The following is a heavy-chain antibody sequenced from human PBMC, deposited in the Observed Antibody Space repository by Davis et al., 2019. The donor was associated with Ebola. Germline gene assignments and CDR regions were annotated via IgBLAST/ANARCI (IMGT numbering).Heavy chain of an antibody. Sequence: GESLKISCAASGFTFSDYYMSWIRQAPGKGLERVSYISSSSSTIYYADSVKGRFTISRDNAKNSLYLQMNSLRDEDTAVYYCARESYDYVWGSLPPRHFDYWGQGTLVTVSS. CDR1: GFTFSDYY. CDR2: ISSSSSTI. D-gene: IGHD3-16*01. CDR3: ARESYDYVWGSLPPRHFDY. J-gene: IGHJ4*02. V-gene: IGHV3-11*04.